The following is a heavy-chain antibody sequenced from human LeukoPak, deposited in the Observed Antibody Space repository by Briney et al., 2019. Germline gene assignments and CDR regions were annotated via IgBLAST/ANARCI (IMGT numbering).Heavy chain of an antibody. J-gene: IGHJ4*02. CDR3: ARLSADSSSSRGFDY. CDR2: IYTSGST. V-gene: IGHV4-4*07. CDR1: GASISSYY. Sequence: SETLSLTCTVSGASISSYYWTWIRQPAGKGLEWIGRIYTSGSTNYNPPLKSRVAMSVDTSKNQFSLKLSSVTAADTAVYYCARLSADSSSSRGFDYWGQGTLVTVSS. D-gene: IGHD2-2*01.